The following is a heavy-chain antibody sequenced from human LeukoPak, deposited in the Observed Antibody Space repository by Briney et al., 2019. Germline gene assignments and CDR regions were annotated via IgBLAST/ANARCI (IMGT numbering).Heavy chain of an antibody. J-gene: IGHJ2*01. CDR2: INQEGSER. CDR3: ARDLGEGYYDSSGYYTGGSGWYFDL. Sequence: GGSLRLSCEVSGFIFSSYWMSWVRQAPGKGLEWVGNINQEGSERNHGDSVKGRFTISRDNAKNSLYLQMNSLRAEDTAVYYCARDLGEGYYDSSGYYTGGSGWYFDLWGRGTLVTVSS. CDR1: GFIFSSYW. D-gene: IGHD3-22*01. V-gene: IGHV3-7*01.